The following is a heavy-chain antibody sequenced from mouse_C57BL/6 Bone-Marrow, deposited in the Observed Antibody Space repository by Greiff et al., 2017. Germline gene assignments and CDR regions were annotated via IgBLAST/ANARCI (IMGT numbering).Heavy chain of an antibody. Sequence: VKVVESGPGLVQPSQSLSISCTVSGFSLTSYGVHWVRQSPGKGLEWLGVIWRGGSTDYTAAFMSRLSITTDNSKSQVFFKMNSLQADDTAIYYCAKGLRLDYWGQGTTLTVSS. CDR1: GFSLTSYG. D-gene: IGHD1-1*01. J-gene: IGHJ2*01. V-gene: IGHV2-5*01. CDR3: AKGLRLDY. CDR2: IWRGGST.